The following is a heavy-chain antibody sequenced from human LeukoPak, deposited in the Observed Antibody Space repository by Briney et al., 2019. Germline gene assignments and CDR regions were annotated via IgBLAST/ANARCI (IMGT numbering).Heavy chain of an antibody. CDR1: GFTFSSYA. Sequence: GGSLRLSCAASGFTFSSYAMHWVRQAPGKGLEWVAVISYDGSNKYYADSVRGRFTISRDNSKNTLHLQMNSLRAEDTAVYFCAKAGSLDIAARQNYWGQGTLVTVSS. J-gene: IGHJ4*02. CDR3: AKAGSLDIAARQNY. D-gene: IGHD6-6*01. V-gene: IGHV3-30-3*01. CDR2: ISYDGSNK.